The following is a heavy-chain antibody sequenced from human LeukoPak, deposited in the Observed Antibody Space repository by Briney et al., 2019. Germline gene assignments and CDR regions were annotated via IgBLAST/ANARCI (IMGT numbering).Heavy chain of an antibody. V-gene: IGHV4-39*07. D-gene: IGHD2-15*01. CDR1: GGSISSSSYY. J-gene: IGHJ6*03. CDR2: IHYSGST. CDR3: ARGYCSGGSCYSYYYYNYMDV. Sequence: SETLSLTCTVSGGSISSSSYYWGWIRQPPGTGLEWIGSIHYSGSTNYNPSLKSRVTISVDTSKNQFSLELSSVTAADTAVYYCARGYCSGGSCYSYYYYNYMDVWGKGTTVTVSS.